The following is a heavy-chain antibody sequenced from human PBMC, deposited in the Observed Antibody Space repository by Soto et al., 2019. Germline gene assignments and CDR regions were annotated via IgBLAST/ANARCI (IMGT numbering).Heavy chain of an antibody. D-gene: IGHD6-19*01. CDR1: GGTFSSYA. V-gene: IGHV1-69*01. J-gene: IGHJ4*02. CDR3: ARDSGSSGWYLY. CDR2: IIPIFGTA. Sequence: QVQLVQSGAEVKKPGSSVKVSCKASGGTFSSYAISWVRQAPGQGLEWMGGIIPIFGTANYAQKFQGRVTFTAEESPSTAYMELRSLGSEDTAVYYCARDSGSSGWYLYWGQGTLVPVSS.